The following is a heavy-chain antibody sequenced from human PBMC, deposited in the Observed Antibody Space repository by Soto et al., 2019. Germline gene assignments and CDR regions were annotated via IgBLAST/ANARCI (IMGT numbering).Heavy chain of an antibody. CDR2: ISGSGGST. Sequence: GSLRLSCAASGFTFSSYAMSWVRQAPGKVLEWVSAISGSGGSTYYADSVKGRFTISRDNSKNTLYLQMNSLRAEDTAVYYCAKKERTPGTYYCYYGMDGWGQGXTVTVCS. J-gene: IGHJ6*02. V-gene: IGHV3-23*01. CDR1: GFTFSSYA. D-gene: IGHD1-1*01. CDR3: AKKERTPGTYYCYYGMDG.